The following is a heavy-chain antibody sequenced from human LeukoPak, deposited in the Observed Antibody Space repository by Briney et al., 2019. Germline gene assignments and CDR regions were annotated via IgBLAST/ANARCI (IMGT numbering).Heavy chain of an antibody. D-gene: IGHD5/OR15-5a*01. CDR1: GFTFSTYE. CDR2: ISSTVSTA. J-gene: IGHJ4*02. Sequence: GGSLRLSCVASGFTFSTYEMNWVRQAPGKGLEWVSYISSTVSTAYYADSVKGRFTLSRDNAKNSLYLQMNSLTAEDTAVDYCARERDVRGVSFDYWGQGALVTVSP. V-gene: IGHV3-48*03. CDR3: ARERDVRGVSFDY.